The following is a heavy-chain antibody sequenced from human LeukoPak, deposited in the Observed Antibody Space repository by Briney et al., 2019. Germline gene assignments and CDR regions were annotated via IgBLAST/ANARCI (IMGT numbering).Heavy chain of an antibody. V-gene: IGHV3-23*01. Sequence: GGSLRLSCAASGFTFSNYAMTWVRQAPGKVLKWVSAISGSGGSTYYADSVKGRFTISRDNSKNTLYLQMNSLRAEDTAVYYCAKGQTYYDSSGSRRYYYGMDVWGQGTTVTVSS. D-gene: IGHD3-22*01. CDR2: ISGSGGST. CDR1: GFTFSNYA. CDR3: AKGQTYYDSSGSRRYYYGMDV. J-gene: IGHJ6*02.